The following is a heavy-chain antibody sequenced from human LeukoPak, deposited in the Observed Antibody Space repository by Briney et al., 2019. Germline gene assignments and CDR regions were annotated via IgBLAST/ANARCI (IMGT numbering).Heavy chain of an antibody. CDR2: IYYSGTT. CDR1: GGSISSGTYY. V-gene: IGHV4-39*07. D-gene: IGHD6-6*01. Sequence: PSETLSLTCTVSGGSISSGTYYWGWVRQLPGKGLEWIGTIYYSGTTYYNPSLKSRVTISIDTSKNHFSLKLSSVTAADTAIYYCARDFSSSSTVYYYYYMDLWGKGTTVTVSS. J-gene: IGHJ6*03. CDR3: ARDFSSSSTVYYYYYMDL.